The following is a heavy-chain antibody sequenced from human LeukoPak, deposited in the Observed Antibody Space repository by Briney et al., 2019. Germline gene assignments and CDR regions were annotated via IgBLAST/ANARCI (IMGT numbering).Heavy chain of an antibody. Sequence: TGGSLRLSCAASGVTFSNYGMHTVGQAPGKGLEWVAFIRYDGSNKYYADSVKGRFTISRDNSKNTLYLQMNSLRAEDTAVYYCAKLFSFYGSGSYSPFEYWGQGTLVPVSS. V-gene: IGHV3-30*02. CDR1: GVTFSNYG. CDR2: IRYDGSNK. D-gene: IGHD3-10*01. CDR3: AKLFSFYGSGSYSPFEY. J-gene: IGHJ4*02.